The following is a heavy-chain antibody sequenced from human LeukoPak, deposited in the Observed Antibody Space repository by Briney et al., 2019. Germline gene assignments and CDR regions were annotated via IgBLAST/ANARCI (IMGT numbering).Heavy chain of an antibody. J-gene: IGHJ4*02. D-gene: IGHD3-10*01. V-gene: IGHV3-9*01. CDR3: AKLELLYGSGSYDY. Sequence: PGGSLRLSCAASGFTFDDYAMHWVRQAPGKGLEWVSGISWNSGSIGYADSVKGRFTISRDNSKNTLYLQMNSLRAEDTAVYYCAKLELLYGSGSYDYWGQGTLVTVSS. CDR1: GFTFDDYA. CDR2: ISWNSGSI.